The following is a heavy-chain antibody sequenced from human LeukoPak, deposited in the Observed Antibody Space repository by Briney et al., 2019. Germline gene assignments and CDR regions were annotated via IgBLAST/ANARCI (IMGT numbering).Heavy chain of an antibody. CDR3: ARGSYYYDSSGYPPYWYFDL. Sequence: GGSLRLSCAASGFTFSSYGMHWVRQAPGKGLEWVAVIWNDGSNKYYADSVKGRFTISRDNSKNTLYLQMNSLRAEDTAVYYCARGSYYYDSSGYPPYWYFDLWGRGTLVTVSS. V-gene: IGHV3-33*01. CDR1: GFTFSSYG. J-gene: IGHJ2*01. D-gene: IGHD3-22*01. CDR2: IWNDGSNK.